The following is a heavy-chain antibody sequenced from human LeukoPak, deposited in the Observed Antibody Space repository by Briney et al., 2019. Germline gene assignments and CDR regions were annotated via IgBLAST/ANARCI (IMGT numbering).Heavy chain of an antibody. D-gene: IGHD5-12*01. CDR1: GFTFSSYA. V-gene: IGHV3-23*01. CDR3: AKGALSGYELIFDY. CDR2: ISGSVGST. J-gene: IGHJ4*02. Sequence: GGSLRLSCAASGFTFSSYAMSWVRQAPGKGLEWVSAISGSVGSTYYADSVKGRFTISRDNSKNTLYLQMNRPRAEDTAVDYCAKGALSGYELIFDYWGQGTLVTVSS.